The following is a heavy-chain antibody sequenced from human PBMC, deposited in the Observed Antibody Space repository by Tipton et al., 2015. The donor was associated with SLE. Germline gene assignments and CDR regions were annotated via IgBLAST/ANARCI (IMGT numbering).Heavy chain of an antibody. CDR3: ARGRGWYGWFDP. V-gene: IGHV4-39*07. D-gene: IGHD6-19*01. CDR1: GGSISSSSYY. Sequence: TLSLTCTVSGGSISSSSYYWGWIRQPPGKGLEWIGSIYYSGSTYYNPSLKSRVTISVDTSKNQFSLKLSSVTAADTAVYYCARGRGWYGWFDPWGQGTLVTVSS. J-gene: IGHJ5*02. CDR2: IYYSGST.